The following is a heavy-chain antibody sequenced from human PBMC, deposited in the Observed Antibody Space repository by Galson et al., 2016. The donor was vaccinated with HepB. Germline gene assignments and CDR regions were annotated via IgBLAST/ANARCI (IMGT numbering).Heavy chain of an antibody. D-gene: IGHD6-19*01. J-gene: IGHJ4*02. CDR3: ARLGGSGWTFDF. CDR2: IKGDGSQK. Sequence: LEWVATIKGDGSQKSYVDSVRGRFTVSRGSAENSLFLQMDSLRAEDTAVYHCARLGGSGWTFDFWGQGTLVIVS. V-gene: IGHV3-7*01.